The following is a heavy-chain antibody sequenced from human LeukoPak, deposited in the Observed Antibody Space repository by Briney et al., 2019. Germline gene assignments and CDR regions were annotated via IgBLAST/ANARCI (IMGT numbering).Heavy chain of an antibody. J-gene: IGHJ4*02. CDR1: GYTFTVHY. CDR2: FNPNSGDA. CDR3: ARDKGSGMLPFDY. D-gene: IGHD1-1*01. Sequence: ASVKVSCKASGYTFTVHYLHWVRQAPGQGPEWMGWFNPNSGDANYAQRFQGRVTMTRVTSISTAYMEMKGLTIDDTAVYYRARDKGSGMLPFDYWGQGTRVTVSS. V-gene: IGHV1-2*02.